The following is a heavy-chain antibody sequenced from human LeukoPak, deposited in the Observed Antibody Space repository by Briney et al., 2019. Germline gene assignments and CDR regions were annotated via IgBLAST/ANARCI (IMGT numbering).Heavy chain of an antibody. V-gene: IGHV3-7*01. CDR2: IKRDGSGE. D-gene: IGHD1-26*01. Sequence: GGSLRHSCAASGFIFSSRWMSWVRQAPGKGLEWVANIKRDGSGEYYVDSVKGRFTISRDNAKNSLYLQMNSLRAEDTAVYYCASLLGDKTIFDYWGQGTLVTVSS. CDR3: ASLLGDKTIFDY. J-gene: IGHJ4*02. CDR1: GFIFSSRW.